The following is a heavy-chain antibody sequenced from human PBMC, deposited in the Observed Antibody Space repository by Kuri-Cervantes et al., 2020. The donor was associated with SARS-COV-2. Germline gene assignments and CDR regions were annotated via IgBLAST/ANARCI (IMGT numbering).Heavy chain of an antibody. CDR3: ARDPDGSHFDY. D-gene: IGHD1-26*01. Sequence: SETLSLTCTVSGYSISSGYYWSWIRQPAGKGLEWIGRIYTSGSTNYNPSLKSRVTLSVDTSKSQFSLKLSSVTAADTAVYYCARDPDGSHFDYWGQGTLVTVSS. CDR1: GYSISSGYY. V-gene: IGHV4-4*07. J-gene: IGHJ4*02. CDR2: IYTSGST.